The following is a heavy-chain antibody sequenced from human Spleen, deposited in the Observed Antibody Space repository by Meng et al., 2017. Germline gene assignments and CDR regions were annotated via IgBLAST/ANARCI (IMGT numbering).Heavy chain of an antibody. D-gene: IGHD3-22*01. CDR3: ATRVRYYYDTSGVYLGH. CDR2: FDPEYGET. CDR1: VYTLSDLS. Sequence: SVKVSCKISVYTLSDLSMHGLRQAPAKGLEWMGSFDPEYGETIYAQNFQGRVTMTADSSTDTAYLELTSLRYEDTAIYYCATRVRYYYDTSGVYLGHWGQGTRVT. V-gene: IGHV1-24*01. J-gene: IGHJ4*02.